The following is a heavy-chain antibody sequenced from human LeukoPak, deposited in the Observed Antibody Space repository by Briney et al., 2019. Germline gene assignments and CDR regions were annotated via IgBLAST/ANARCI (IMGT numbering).Heavy chain of an antibody. CDR3: AHPLKEQWLVAFDY. Sequence: SGPTLVNPTQTLTLTCTFSGFSLSTRGVGVGWIRQPPGKALEWLALIYWNDEKRFIPSLKSRLTLTKDTSKNQVVLTLTNMDPVDTATYYCAHPLKEQWLVAFDYWGQGTLVTVSS. CDR1: GFSLSTRGVG. D-gene: IGHD6-19*01. CDR2: IYWNDEK. V-gene: IGHV2-5*01. J-gene: IGHJ4*02.